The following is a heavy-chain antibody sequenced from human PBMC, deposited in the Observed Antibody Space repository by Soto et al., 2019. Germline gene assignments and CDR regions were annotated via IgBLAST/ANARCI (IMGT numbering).Heavy chain of an antibody. D-gene: IGHD6-19*01. V-gene: IGHV1-69*08. CDR2: IIPILGIA. Sequence: QVQLVQSGAEVEKPGSSVKVSCKASGGTFSSYTISWVRQAPGQGLEWMGRIIPILGIANYAQKFQGRVTITADKSTSTAYMELSSLRSEDTAVYYCAREGIAVAGTDYWGQGTLVTVSS. J-gene: IGHJ4*02. CDR3: AREGIAVAGTDY. CDR1: GGTFSSYT.